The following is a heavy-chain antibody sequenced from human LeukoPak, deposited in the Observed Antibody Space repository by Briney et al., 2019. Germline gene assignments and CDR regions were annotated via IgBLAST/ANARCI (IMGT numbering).Heavy chain of an antibody. J-gene: IGHJ4*02. CDR3: ARDSYNSDWYIGD. D-gene: IGHD6-19*01. Sequence: GGSLRLSCAASGFTFSDHYMDWVRQAPGKGLEWIGRIRYKAYSYTTEYAASVKGRFTISRDDSKNSLYLQMNSLKTEDTAVYYCARDSYNSDWYIGDWGQGTLVTVSS. CDR2: IRYKAYSYTT. CDR1: GFTFSDHY. V-gene: IGHV3-72*01.